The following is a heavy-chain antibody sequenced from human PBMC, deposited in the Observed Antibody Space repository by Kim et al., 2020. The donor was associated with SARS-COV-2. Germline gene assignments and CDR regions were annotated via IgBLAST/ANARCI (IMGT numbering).Heavy chain of an antibody. D-gene: IGHD5-12*01. CDR2: IYYSGST. CDR1: GGSISSSSYY. J-gene: IGHJ3*02. Sequence: SGTLSLTCTVSGGSISSSSYYWGWIRQPPGKGLEWIGSIYYSGSTYYNPSLKSRVTISVDTSKNQFSLKLSSVTAADTAGYYCAEGGLRSDAFDIWGQGTMVTVSS. CDR3: AEGGLRSDAFDI. V-gene: IGHV4-39*01.